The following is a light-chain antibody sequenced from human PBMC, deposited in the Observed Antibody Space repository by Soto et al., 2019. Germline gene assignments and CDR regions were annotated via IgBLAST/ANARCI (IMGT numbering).Light chain of an antibody. CDR1: QSVSSSY. J-gene: IGKJ1*01. CDR3: QQYGSSPPFT. V-gene: IGKV3-20*01. Sequence: EIVLTQSPATLSLSPGESATLSCRASQSVSSSYLAWYQPKPGQAPRLLIYGASSRATGIPDRFGGSGSGTDFTLTISRLEPEDFAVYYCQQYGSSPPFTFGQGTKVDI. CDR2: GAS.